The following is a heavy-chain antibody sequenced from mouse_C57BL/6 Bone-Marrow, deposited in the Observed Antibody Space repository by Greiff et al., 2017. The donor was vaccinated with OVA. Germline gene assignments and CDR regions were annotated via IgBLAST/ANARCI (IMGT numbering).Heavy chain of an antibody. Sequence: EVKLMESGPELVKPGASVKISCKASGYSFTDYNMHWVKQSHGKSLEWIGVIHPNYGTTSYNQKFKGKATLTVDQSSSTAYMQLNSLTSEDSAVYYCARSSYYFDYWGQGTTLTVSS. CDR2: IHPNYGTT. CDR1: GYSFTDYN. J-gene: IGHJ2*01. CDR3: ARSSYYFDY. V-gene: IGHV1-39*01.